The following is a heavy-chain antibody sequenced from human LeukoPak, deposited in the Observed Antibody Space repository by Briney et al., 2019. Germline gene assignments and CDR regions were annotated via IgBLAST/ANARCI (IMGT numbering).Heavy chain of an antibody. Sequence: GGSLRLSCAASGFTFSSHAMSWVRQAPGKGLEWVSAINGSGSSTYYADSVKGRVSISRDNSKNTLYLQMISLRVEDTALYYCARDFWDDFEYFDLWGRGTLVTVSS. CDR2: INGSGSST. CDR3: ARDFWDDFEYFDL. D-gene: IGHD3-3*01. V-gene: IGHV3-23*01. CDR1: GFTFSSHA. J-gene: IGHJ2*01.